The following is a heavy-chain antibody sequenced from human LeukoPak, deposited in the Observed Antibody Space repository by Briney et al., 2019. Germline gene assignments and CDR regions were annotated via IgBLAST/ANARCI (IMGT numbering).Heavy chain of an antibody. V-gene: IGHV1-46*01. J-gene: IGHJ4*02. Sequence: GASVKVSCKASGYXFTSYHIHWVRQAPGQGLEWMGMINPSGGTTSYAQKFQGRVTMTRDTSTSTVYMELSSLRSEDTAVYYCARDGSSGSGDYWGQGALVAVSS. CDR1: GYXFTSYH. D-gene: IGHD3-22*01. CDR2: INPSGGTT. CDR3: ARDGSSGSGDY.